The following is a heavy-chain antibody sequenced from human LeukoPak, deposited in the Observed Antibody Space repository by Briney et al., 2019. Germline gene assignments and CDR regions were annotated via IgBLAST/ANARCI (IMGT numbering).Heavy chain of an antibody. CDR1: GFTFSSYA. V-gene: IGHV3-23*01. Sequence: PGGSLRLSCAASGFTFSSYAMSWVRQAPGRGLEWVSVIGGDGVATFYADSVKGRFTISRDNSKDTLYLQMHSLRAEDTAVYYRTKDHFSANGVYDAFDVWGQGTMVTVSS. D-gene: IGHD2-8*01. J-gene: IGHJ3*01. CDR2: IGGDGVAT. CDR3: TKDHFSANGVYDAFDV.